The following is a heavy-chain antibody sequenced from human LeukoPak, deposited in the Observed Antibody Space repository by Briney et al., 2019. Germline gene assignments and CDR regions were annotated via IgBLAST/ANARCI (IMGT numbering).Heavy chain of an antibody. D-gene: IGHD5-18*01. CDR1: GFTFNNYA. V-gene: IGHV3-23*01. Sequence: GRSLRLSCAASGFTFNNYAMTWVRQAPGKGLEWVSAISGSGGTTLYADSVKGRFTISRDNSKSTLYLQMNSLRAEDTAVYYCAKDQGIQLWLKYFQHWGQGTLVTVSS. CDR2: ISGSGGTT. J-gene: IGHJ1*01. CDR3: AKDQGIQLWLKYFQH.